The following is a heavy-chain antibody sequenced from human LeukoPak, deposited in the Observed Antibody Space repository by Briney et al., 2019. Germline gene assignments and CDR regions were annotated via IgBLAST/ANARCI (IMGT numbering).Heavy chain of an antibody. CDR2: IYPGDSDT. CDR1: GYSFPSYW. V-gene: IGHV5-51*01. D-gene: IGHD3-10*01. J-gene: IGHJ5*02. CDR3: ARGYGSGSYSHPINWFDP. Sequence: GESLKISCKGSGYSFPSYWIGWVRQMPGKGLEWMGIIYPGDSDTRYSPSFQGQVTISADKSISAAYLQWSSLKASDTAMYYCARGYGSGSYSHPINWFDPWGQGTLVTVSS.